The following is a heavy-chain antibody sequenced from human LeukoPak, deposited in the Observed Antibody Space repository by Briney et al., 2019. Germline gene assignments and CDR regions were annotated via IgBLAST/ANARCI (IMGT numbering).Heavy chain of an antibody. CDR2: ISGSGENT. J-gene: IGHJ4*02. D-gene: IGHD2-8*01. CDR1: GFTFRNHA. CDR3: SLLMMLAIDFAS. Sequence: GGSLRLSCAASGFTFRNHAMSWVRQAAGKGLEWVSAISGSGENTYYADSVKGRFTISRDNSKNTLYLQMNSLRAEDTAVYYCSLLMMLAIDFASWGQGTLVTVSS. V-gene: IGHV3-23*01.